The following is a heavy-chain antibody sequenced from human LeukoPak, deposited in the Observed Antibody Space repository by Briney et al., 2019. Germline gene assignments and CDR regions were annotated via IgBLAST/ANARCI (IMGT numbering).Heavy chain of an antibody. V-gene: IGHV3-30*02. D-gene: IGHD2-2*01. Sequence: GWSLRLSCAASGFIFSSYGMHWVRQAPGKGLEWVAFIRYDGSNKYYADSVKGRFTISRDNSKNTLYLQMNSLRAEDTAVYYCAKEGAWDCSSTSCYFFDYWGQGTLVTVSS. CDR1: GFIFSSYG. CDR3: AKEGAWDCSSTSCYFFDY. J-gene: IGHJ4*02. CDR2: IRYDGSNK.